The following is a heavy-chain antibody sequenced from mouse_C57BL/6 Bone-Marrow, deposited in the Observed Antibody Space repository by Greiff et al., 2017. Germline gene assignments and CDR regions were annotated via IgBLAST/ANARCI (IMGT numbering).Heavy chain of an antibody. CDR1: GYTFTSYW. Sequence: VQLQQPGTELVKPGASVKLSCKASGYTFTSYWMHWVKQRPGQGLEWIGNINPSNGGTNYNEKFKSKATLTVDKSSSTAYMQLSNLTSEDSAVYYCASLFITTVVADCDYWGQGTTLTVSS. D-gene: IGHD1-1*01. CDR3: ASLFITTVVADCDY. V-gene: IGHV1-53*01. J-gene: IGHJ2*01. CDR2: INPSNGGT.